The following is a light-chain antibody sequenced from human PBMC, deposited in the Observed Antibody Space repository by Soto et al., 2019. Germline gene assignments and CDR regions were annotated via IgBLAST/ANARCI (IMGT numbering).Light chain of an antibody. J-gene: IGKJ1*01. CDR3: QQYGISPWT. V-gene: IGKV3-20*01. CDR1: QSVINSY. CDR2: GAS. Sequence: EIVLTQSPGTLSLSPGERATLSCRASQSVINSYLAWYQHKAGQAPRLLIYGASSRATGIPDKFSGSGSGTDLTLTISRLEPEDFAVYYCQQYGISPWTFGQGTKVEIK.